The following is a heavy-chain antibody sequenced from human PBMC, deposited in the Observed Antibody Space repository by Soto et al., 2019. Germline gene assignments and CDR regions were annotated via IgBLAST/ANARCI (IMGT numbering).Heavy chain of an antibody. CDR1: GGSISRYY. CDR2: IYYSGST. J-gene: IGHJ6*02. D-gene: IGHD2-15*01. CDR3: ARDSQYCSGGYFYPDLYCMDV. Sequence: SETLSLTCTVSGGSISRYYWTWIRQPPGKGLEWIGYIYYSGSTNYNPSLKSRVTISVDTSKNQFSLQLSSVTAADSALYYCARDSQYCSGGYFYPDLYCMDVWGQGTTVTVSS. V-gene: IGHV4-59*01.